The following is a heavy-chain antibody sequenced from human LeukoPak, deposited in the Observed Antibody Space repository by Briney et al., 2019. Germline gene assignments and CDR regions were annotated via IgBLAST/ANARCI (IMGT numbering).Heavy chain of an antibody. V-gene: IGHV1-46*01. Sequence: ASVKVSCKASGYTFTRHSIHWVRQAPGQGLEWMGLINPSVGTTNYAQKFQGRVTMTRDTSTSTGYLELGSLRLEDTAIYYCAISGYDSAYYRDSWGQGTLVTVSS. CDR3: AISGYDSAYYRDS. CDR2: INPSVGTT. CDR1: GYTFTRHS. D-gene: IGHD1-26*01. J-gene: IGHJ4*02.